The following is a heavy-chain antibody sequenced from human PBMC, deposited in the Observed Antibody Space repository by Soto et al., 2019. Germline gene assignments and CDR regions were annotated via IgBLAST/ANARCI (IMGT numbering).Heavy chain of an antibody. J-gene: IGHJ1*01. D-gene: IGHD2-21*02. CDR1: GFTFDDYA. CDR2: ISWNSGSI. V-gene: IGHV3-9*01. CDR3: AKDSCGGDCYPQYFQH. Sequence: GGSLRLSCAASGFTFDDYAMHWVRQAPGKGLEWVSGISWNSGSIGYADSVKGRFTISRDNAKNSLYLQMNSLRAEDTALYYCAKDSCGGDCYPQYFQHWGQGXLVTVHS.